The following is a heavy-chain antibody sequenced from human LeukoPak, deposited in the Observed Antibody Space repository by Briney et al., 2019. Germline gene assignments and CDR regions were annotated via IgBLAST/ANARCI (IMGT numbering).Heavy chain of an antibody. Sequence: GGSLRLSCTASGFTFSNFWMGWVRQAPGKGLEWVANIKQDETEKFYLGSVKGRFTVSRDNSKNTVFLQMSSLGAEDSAQYYCAKSVDSHGYWFERGADFWGQGTVVTVSS. V-gene: IGHV3-7*03. J-gene: IGHJ4*02. D-gene: IGHD3-22*01. CDR2: IKQDETEK. CDR3: AKSVDSHGYWFERGADF. CDR1: GFTFSNFW.